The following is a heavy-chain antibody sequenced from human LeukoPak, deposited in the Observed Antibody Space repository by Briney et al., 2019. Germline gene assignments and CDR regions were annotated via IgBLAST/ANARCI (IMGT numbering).Heavy chain of an antibody. CDR3: ARGSSITMVRGVIITNYGMDV. V-gene: IGHV1-69*04. CDR1: GGTFSSYA. D-gene: IGHD3-10*01. J-gene: IGHJ6*02. Sequence: GSSVKVSCKSSGGTFSSYAIIWVRQAPGQGLQWMGRIIPILGIANYAQKFQGRVTITADKSTSTAYMELSSLRSEDTAVYYCARGSSITMVRGVIITNYGMDVWGQGTTVTVSS. CDR2: IIPILGIA.